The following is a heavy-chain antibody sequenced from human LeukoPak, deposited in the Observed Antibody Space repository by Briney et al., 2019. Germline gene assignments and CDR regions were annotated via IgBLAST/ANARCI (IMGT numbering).Heavy chain of an antibody. J-gene: IGHJ3*02. V-gene: IGHV4-31*03. CDR3: ARYGVITVDAFDI. CDR1: GGSISSGGYY. Sequence: SETLSLTCTVSGGSISSGGYYWSWIRQHPGKGQEWIGYIYYSGSTYYNPSLKSRVTISVDTSKNQFSLKLSSVTAADTAVYYCARYGVITVDAFDIWGQGTMVTVSS. D-gene: IGHD3-22*01. CDR2: IYYSGST.